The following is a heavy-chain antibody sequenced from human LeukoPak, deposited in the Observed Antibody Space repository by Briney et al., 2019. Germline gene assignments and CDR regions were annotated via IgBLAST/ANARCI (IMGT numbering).Heavy chain of an antibody. CDR2: ISYDGSIK. CDR3: ARGGPYYYDSIGAFDI. D-gene: IGHD3-22*01. Sequence: GGSLRLSCAASGFTFNSYAMHWVRQAPGKGLEWVAVISYDGSIKYYADSVKGRFTISRDNSKNTVYVQMNSLRAEDTAVYYCARGGPYYYDSIGAFDIWGQGTMVTVSS. CDR1: GFTFNSYA. V-gene: IGHV3-30-3*01. J-gene: IGHJ3*02.